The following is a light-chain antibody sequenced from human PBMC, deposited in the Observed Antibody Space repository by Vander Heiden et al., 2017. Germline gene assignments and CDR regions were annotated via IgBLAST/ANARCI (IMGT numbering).Light chain of an antibody. J-gene: IGKJ4*01. CDR2: AAS. Sequence: DIQMTQSASSLSASVGNRVSITCRASQCISCYLNSFQQKPGKAPNLLIYAASSLQSGVPSRFSGSGAGTDFTLTISSLQPEDFATYYCQQSYSTLLLTFGGGTKVEIK. CDR3: QQSYSTLLLT. CDR1: QCISCY. V-gene: IGKV1-39*01.